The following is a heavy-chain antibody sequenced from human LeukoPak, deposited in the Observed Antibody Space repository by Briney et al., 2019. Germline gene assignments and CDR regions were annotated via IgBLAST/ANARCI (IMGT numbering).Heavy chain of an antibody. CDR2: FYTSGST. Sequence: SETLSLTCTVSGGSISSGTYYWSWIRQPAGKGLEWIGRFYTSGSTNYNPSLKSRVTISVDSSKNQFSLNLSSVTAADTAIYYCARNPHHDDDADEGFDYWGQGTLVTVSS. J-gene: IGHJ4*02. D-gene: IGHD3-16*01. CDR3: ARNPHHDDDADEGFDY. CDR1: GGSISSGTYY. V-gene: IGHV4-61*02.